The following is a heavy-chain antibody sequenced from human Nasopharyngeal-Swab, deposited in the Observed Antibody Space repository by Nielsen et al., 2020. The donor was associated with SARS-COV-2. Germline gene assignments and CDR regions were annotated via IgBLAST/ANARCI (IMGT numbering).Heavy chain of an antibody. CDR3: ARGYCSSGSCYAKHYGMDV. Sequence: GGSLRLSCAASGFMFSTYWMSWVRQAPGKGLEWVANIKEDGSEKYYVDSVKGRFTISRDNAKNSLYLQMNSLRAEDTALYYCARGYCSSGSCYAKHYGMDVWGQGTTVTVSS. J-gene: IGHJ6*02. V-gene: IGHV3-7*01. CDR2: IKEDGSEK. D-gene: IGHD2-15*01. CDR1: GFMFSTYW.